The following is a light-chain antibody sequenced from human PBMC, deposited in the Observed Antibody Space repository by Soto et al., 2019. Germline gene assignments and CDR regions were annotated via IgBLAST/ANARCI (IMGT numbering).Light chain of an antibody. Sequence: VLTQPASVSGSPGQSITISCTGTSSDVGGYNYVSWSQQHPGKAPQLMIYEVSNRPSGVSNRFSGSKSGNTASLTISGLQAEDEADYYRSSYTSSSTYVFGTGTKVTVL. J-gene: IGLJ1*01. V-gene: IGLV2-14*01. CDR1: SSDVGGYNY. CDR2: EVS. CDR3: SSYTSSSTYV.